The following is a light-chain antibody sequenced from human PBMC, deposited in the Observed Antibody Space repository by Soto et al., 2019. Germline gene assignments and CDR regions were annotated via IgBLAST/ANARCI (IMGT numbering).Light chain of an antibody. Sequence: QSVLTQPPSASGTPGQRVTISCSGSSSNIGRNIVNWYQQLPGTAPKLLIYSNDQWPSGVPDRFSGSKSGTSASLAIGGLQSEDEADYYCAAWDDSLNGLLFGGGTKLTVL. V-gene: IGLV1-44*01. CDR2: SND. CDR3: AAWDDSLNGLL. J-gene: IGLJ2*01. CDR1: SSNIGRNI.